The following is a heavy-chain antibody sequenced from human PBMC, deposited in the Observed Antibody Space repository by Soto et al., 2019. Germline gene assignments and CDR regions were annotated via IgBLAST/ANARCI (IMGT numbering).Heavy chain of an antibody. D-gene: IGHD2-2*01. CDR3: ARSVPAASMDV. CDR2: ISYDGSNK. J-gene: IGHJ6*02. V-gene: IGHV3-30-3*01. CDR1: GFTFSSYA. Sequence: PGGSLRLSCAASGFTFSSYAMHWVRQAPGKGLEWVAVISYDGSNKYYADSVKGRFTISRDNSKNTLYLQMNSLRAEDTAVYYCARSVPAASMDVWGQGTTVTVSS.